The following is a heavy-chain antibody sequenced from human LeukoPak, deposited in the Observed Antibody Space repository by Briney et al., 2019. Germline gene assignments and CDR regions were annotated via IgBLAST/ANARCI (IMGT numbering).Heavy chain of an antibody. CDR1: GFTFSSYA. Sequence: GGSLRLSCAASGFTFSSYAMHWVRQAPGKGLEWVAVISYDGSNKYYADSVKGRFTISRDNSKNTLYLQMNSLRAEDTAVYYCASSMIVNDAFDIWGQGTMVTVSS. V-gene: IGHV3-30*14. J-gene: IGHJ3*02. CDR2: ISYDGSNK. CDR3: ASSMIVNDAFDI. D-gene: IGHD3-22*01.